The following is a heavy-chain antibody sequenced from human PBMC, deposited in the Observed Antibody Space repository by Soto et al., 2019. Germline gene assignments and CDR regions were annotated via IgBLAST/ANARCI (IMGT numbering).Heavy chain of an antibody. CDR3: AGTSGVIAAAGLNYYYYMDV. CDR2: IYYSGST. D-gene: IGHD6-13*01. Sequence: SETLSLTCTVSGGSISSSSYYWGWIRQPPGKGLEWIGSIYYSGSTYYNPSLKSRVTISVGTSKNQFSLKLSSVTAADTAVYYCAGTSGVIAAAGLNYYYYMDVWGKGTTVTVSS. V-gene: IGHV4-39*01. J-gene: IGHJ6*03. CDR1: GGSISSSSYY.